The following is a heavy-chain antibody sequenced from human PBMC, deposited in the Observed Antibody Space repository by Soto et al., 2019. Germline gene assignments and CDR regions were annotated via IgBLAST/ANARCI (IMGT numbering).Heavy chain of an antibody. CDR2: IIPILDTT. V-gene: IGHV1-69*01. Sequence: QVQVVQSGAEVKKPGSSVRVSCNASGGTSSSYAITWMRQAPGQGLEWMGWIIPILDTTDYAQKFQGRFTFTADESTSTVYMELSSLTSEDTAVYYCASGGTTVNRRFDFWGQGTLVTVSS. CDR1: GGTSSSYA. CDR3: ASGGTTVNRRFDF. D-gene: IGHD4-4*01. J-gene: IGHJ4*02.